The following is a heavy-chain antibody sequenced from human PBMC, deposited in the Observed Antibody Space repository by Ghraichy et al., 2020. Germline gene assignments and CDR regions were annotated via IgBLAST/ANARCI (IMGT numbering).Heavy chain of an antibody. V-gene: IGHV3-7*01. CDR2: IKKDGSEE. J-gene: IGHJ4*02. CDR1: GFTFSNYW. Sequence: GGSLRLSCATSGFTFSNYWMNWVRQAPGKGLEWVAIIKKDGSEEYYVDSVKGRFTISRDNAQNSLYLQMNSLRAEDTALYFCVGGAGYRFDYWGQGGLVTVSS. D-gene: IGHD3-9*01. CDR3: VGGAGYRFDY.